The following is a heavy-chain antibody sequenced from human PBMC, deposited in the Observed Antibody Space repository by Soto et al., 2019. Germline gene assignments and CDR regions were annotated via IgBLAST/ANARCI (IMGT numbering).Heavy chain of an antibody. CDR2: ISAYNGNA. D-gene: IGHD3-22*01. CDR3: ARILTYYYDSSGSRYFDY. V-gene: IGHV1-18*01. CDR1: GGTFSSYG. J-gene: IGHJ4*02. Sequence: ASVKVSCKASGGTFSSYGISWVRQAPGQGLEWMGWISAYNGNANYAQKLQGRVTMTTDTSTSTAYMELRSLRSDDTAVYYCARILTYYYDSSGSRYFDYWGQGTLVTVSS.